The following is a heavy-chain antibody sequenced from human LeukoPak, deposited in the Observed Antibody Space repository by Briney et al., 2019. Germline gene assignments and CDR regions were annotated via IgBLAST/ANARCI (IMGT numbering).Heavy chain of an antibody. CDR3: AREPCPHIYHYYYMDV. Sequence: SVKVSCKASGGTFSSYAISWVRQAPGQGLEWMGRIIPILGIANYAQKFQGRVTITADKSTSTAYMELSSLRSEDTAVYYCAREPCPHIYHYYYMDVWGKGTTVTVSS. D-gene: IGHD2-21*01. CDR2: IIPILGIA. CDR1: GGTFSSYA. V-gene: IGHV1-69*04. J-gene: IGHJ6*03.